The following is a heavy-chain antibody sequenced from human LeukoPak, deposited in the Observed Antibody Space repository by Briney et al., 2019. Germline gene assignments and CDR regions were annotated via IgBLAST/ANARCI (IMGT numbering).Heavy chain of an antibody. CDR3: ARGGSGSYRFFDY. Sequence: DPSETLSLTCTVSSGSISSYYWSWIRQPAGKGLEWIGRIYSSGSTNYNPSLKSRVTMSADTSEKQFSLKLSSVAAADTAVYYCARGGSGSYRFFDYWGQGALVTVSS. CDR2: IYSSGST. D-gene: IGHD1-26*01. CDR1: SGSISSYY. J-gene: IGHJ4*02. V-gene: IGHV4-4*07.